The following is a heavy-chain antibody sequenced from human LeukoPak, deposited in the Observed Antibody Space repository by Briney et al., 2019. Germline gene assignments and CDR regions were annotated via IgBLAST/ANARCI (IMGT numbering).Heavy chain of an antibody. CDR1: NASISSNTYY. V-gene: IGHV4-39*01. CDR3: XXXXXVAVAGTGEYFQH. CDR2: INYRGST. J-gene: IGHJ1*01. Sequence: SETLSLTCTVSNASISSNTYYRAWIRQPPGKGLEYIGSINYRGSTYYNPSLKSRVTISVDTSKNQFSLKLSSVTAADTAVYSXXXXXXVAVAGTGEYFQHWGQGTLVTVSS. D-gene: IGHD6-19*01.